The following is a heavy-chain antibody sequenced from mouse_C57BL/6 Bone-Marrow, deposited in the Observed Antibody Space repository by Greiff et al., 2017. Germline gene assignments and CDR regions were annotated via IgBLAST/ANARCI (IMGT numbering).Heavy chain of an antibody. J-gene: IGHJ2*01. V-gene: IGHV1-42*01. Sequence: EVQLQQSGPELVKPWASVKISCKASGYSFTGYYMNWVKQSPEKSLEWIGEINPSTGGTTYNQKFKAKATLTVDKSSSTAYMQLKSLTSEDSAVYYCARWAPDYWGQGTTLTVSS. CDR2: INPSTGGT. CDR1: GYSFTGYY. CDR3: ARWAPDY.